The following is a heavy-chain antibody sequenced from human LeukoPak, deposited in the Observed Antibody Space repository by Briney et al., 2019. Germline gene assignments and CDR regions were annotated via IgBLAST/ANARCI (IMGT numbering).Heavy chain of an antibody. Sequence: GGSLRLSCAASGFTFSTYEMTWVRQSPGKGLEWVSYISSSSSTIYYADSVKGRFTISRDNAKNSLYLQMNSLRAEDTAVYYCARDLMDIVVVPAATVDYWGQGTLVTVSS. CDR2: ISSSSSTI. CDR1: GFTFSTYE. D-gene: IGHD2-2*03. CDR3: ARDLMDIVVVPAATVDY. V-gene: IGHV3-48*01. J-gene: IGHJ4*02.